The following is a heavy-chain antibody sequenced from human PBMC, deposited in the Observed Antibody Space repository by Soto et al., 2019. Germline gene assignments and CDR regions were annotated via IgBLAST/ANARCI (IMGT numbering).Heavy chain of an antibody. CDR1: GYTFTSYY. CDR3: ARGTVNTDYYYYGMDV. Sequence: QVQLVQSGAEVKKPGASVKVSCKASGYTFTSYYMHWVRQAPGQGLEWMGIINPSGGSTSYAQKFQGRVTMTRDTSTSTVYMELSSLRSEDTAVYYCARGTVNTDYYYYGMDVWGQGTTVTVSS. J-gene: IGHJ6*02. V-gene: IGHV1-46*01. CDR2: INPSGGST. D-gene: IGHD4-17*01.